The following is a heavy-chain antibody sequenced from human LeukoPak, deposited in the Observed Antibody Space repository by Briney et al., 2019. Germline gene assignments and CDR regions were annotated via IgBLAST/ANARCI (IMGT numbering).Heavy chain of an antibody. CDR2: IIPILGIA. D-gene: IGHD2-2*02. CDR3: ARGRHCSSTSCYNYYYYGMDV. V-gene: IGHV1-69*02. J-gene: IGHJ6*02. Sequence: ASVKVSCKASGGTFSSYTISRVRQAPGQGLEWMGRIIPILGIANYAQKFQGRVTITADKSTSTAYMELSSLRSEDTAVYYCARGRHCSSTSCYNYYYYGMDVWGQGTTVTVSS. CDR1: GGTFSSYT.